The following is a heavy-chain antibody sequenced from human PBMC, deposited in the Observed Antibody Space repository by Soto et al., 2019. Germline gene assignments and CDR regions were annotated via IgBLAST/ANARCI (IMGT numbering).Heavy chain of an antibody. CDR3: VHSFYDLSGPFLFDY. D-gene: IGHD3-22*01. Sequence: QITLKESGPTLVKPTQTLTLTCTFSGFSLSTPGVGVGWIRQPPGKALEWLALIYWDDDKRQSPSLKSRLTITGDTSKNQVVLTLTNMDPVDTATYYCVHSFYDLSGPFLFDYWGQGTLVTVSS. V-gene: IGHV2-5*02. CDR2: IYWDDDK. CDR1: GFSLSTPGVG. J-gene: IGHJ4*02.